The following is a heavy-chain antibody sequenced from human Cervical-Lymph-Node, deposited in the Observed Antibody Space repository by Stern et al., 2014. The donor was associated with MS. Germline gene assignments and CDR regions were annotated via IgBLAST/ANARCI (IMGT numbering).Heavy chain of an antibody. Sequence: ESGPTLVKPTQTLTLTCTFSGFSLSTSGVGVGWIRQPPGKALEWLALIYWDDDKRYSPSLKSRLTITKDTSKNQVVLTMTNMDPVDTATYYCAHQRCIEVAADAPFDYWGQGTLVTVSS. CDR2: IYWDDDK. D-gene: IGHD6-19*01. CDR3: AHQRCIEVAADAPFDY. CDR1: GFSLSTSGVG. V-gene: IGHV2-5*02. J-gene: IGHJ4*02.